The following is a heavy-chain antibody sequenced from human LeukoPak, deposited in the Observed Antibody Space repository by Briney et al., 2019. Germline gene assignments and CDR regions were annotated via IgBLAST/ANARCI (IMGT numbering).Heavy chain of an antibody. D-gene: IGHD2-2*01. CDR3: ARALYCSSTSCRYGYDMDV. Sequence: GGSLRLSCAASGFTFSSYWMHWVRQAPGKGLVWVSRINSDGSSTSYADYVKGQLTISRDNAKNTLYLQMNSLRAEDTDVYYCARALYCSSTSCRYGYDMDVWGKGTTVTISS. J-gene: IGHJ6*03. CDR1: GFTFSSYW. CDR2: INSDGSST. V-gene: IGHV3-74*01.